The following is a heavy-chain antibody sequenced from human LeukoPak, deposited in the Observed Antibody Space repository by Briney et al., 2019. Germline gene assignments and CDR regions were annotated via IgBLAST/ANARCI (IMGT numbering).Heavy chain of an antibody. D-gene: IGHD3-10*01. V-gene: IGHV3-30*03. CDR2: ISHDGGDK. CDR3: ARDKSYFGSGNYHYFDS. CDR1: GFAFSQFP. J-gene: IGHJ4*02. Sequence: GRSLRLSCVASGFAFSQFPVHWVRQAPGKRLEWVAFISHDGGDKKYGDSVKGRFTISRDNSKNTVYLQMNSLRPEDTALYYCARDKSYFGSGNYHYFDSWGQGALVIVSS.